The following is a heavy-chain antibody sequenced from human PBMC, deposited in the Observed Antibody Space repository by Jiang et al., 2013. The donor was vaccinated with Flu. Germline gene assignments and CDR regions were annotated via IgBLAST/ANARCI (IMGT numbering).Heavy chain of an antibody. CDR3: ARTYGSGSYPGWFDP. CDR2: ISSSSSTI. CDR1: GFTFSSYS. Sequence: SGGGLVQPGGSLRLSCAASGFTFSSYSMNWVRQAPGKGLEWVSYISSSSSTIYYADSVKGRFTISRDNAKNSLYLQMNSLRDEDTAVYYCARTYGSGSYPGWFDPWGQGTLVTVSS. J-gene: IGHJ5*02. V-gene: IGHV3-48*02. D-gene: IGHD3-10*01.